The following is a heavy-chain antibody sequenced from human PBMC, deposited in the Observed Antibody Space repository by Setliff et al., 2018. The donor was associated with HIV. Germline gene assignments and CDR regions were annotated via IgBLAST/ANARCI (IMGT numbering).Heavy chain of an antibody. D-gene: IGHD5-12*01. V-gene: IGHV1-18*04. CDR1: GYTFTSYY. CDR2: ISAYNVNT. CDR3: ASAGAWQRNALDI. Sequence: GASVKVSCKASGYTFTSYYMHWVRQAPGQGLEWMGWISAYNVNTNYAQKLQGRVTMTTDTSTSTVYMELSSLRSEDTAVYYCASAGAWQRNALDIWGQGTMVTVSS. J-gene: IGHJ3*02.